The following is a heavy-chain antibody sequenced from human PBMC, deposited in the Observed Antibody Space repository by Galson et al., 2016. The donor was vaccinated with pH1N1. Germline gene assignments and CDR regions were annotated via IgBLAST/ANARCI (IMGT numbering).Heavy chain of an antibody. J-gene: IGHJ3*02. CDR2: IYLGGSLI. Sequence: QSGAEVKKPGESLKISCKGSGSRFPSSWIGWVRQMPGKGLEWMGIIYLGGSLIRYRPSFQGQVTISADKSVNIVYLEWVSLKASDTAMYYCARQNDYGDYRGDAFDSWGQGTMVAVSS. V-gene: IGHV5-51*01. D-gene: IGHD4-17*01. CDR3: ARQNDYGDYRGDAFDS. CDR1: GSRFPSSW.